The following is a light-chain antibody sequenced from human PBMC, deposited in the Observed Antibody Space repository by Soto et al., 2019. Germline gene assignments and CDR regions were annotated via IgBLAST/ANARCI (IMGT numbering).Light chain of an antibody. CDR2: SAP. Sequence: EIVLTQSPGTLSLSPGERATLSCRASKSVSSSELAWYQQKPDQAPRLLVYSAPSRASGIQDRFSGSGSGTDFTLTISRLEPEDCAVYYCQHYCSSSPLPFGGGTKVEIK. CDR1: KSVSSSE. J-gene: IGKJ4*01. V-gene: IGKV3-20*01. CDR3: QHYCSSSPLP.